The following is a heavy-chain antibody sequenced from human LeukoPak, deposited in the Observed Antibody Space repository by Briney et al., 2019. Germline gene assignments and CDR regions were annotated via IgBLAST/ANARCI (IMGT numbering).Heavy chain of an antibody. J-gene: IGHJ4*02. Sequence: PSETLSLTCTASGGSISSSAYHWGWIRQPPGKGLEWIGTINYGGNTYYDLSLKSRVIIFLDTSKNQFSLKLSSVTAADTAVYYCARLWSTSCKGGSCPHQPNYWGQGTRVTVPS. CDR3: ARLWSTSCKGGSCPHQPNY. D-gene: IGHD2-15*01. CDR1: GGSISSSAYH. V-gene: IGHV4-39*01. CDR2: INYGGNT.